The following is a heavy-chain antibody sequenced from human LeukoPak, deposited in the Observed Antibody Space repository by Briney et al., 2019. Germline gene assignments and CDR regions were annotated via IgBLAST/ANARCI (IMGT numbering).Heavy chain of an antibody. CDR1: GFTFSTYW. CDR3: AKPLSAASGTDFHY. CDR2: ITSHGRRT. J-gene: IGHJ4*02. Sequence: GGSLRLSCEASGFTFSTYWMHWVRQAPGKGLEWVSRITSHGRRTTYADSVRGRCPNSRDSAKNTLYLQRNSLGAEDTAVYNCAKPLSAASGTDFHYWGEGPLVTVSS. D-gene: IGHD6-13*01. V-gene: IGHV3-74*01.